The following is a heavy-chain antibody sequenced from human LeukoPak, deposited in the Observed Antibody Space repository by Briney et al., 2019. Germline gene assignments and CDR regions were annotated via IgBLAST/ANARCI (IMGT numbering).Heavy chain of an antibody. Sequence: SETLSLTCTVSGVSMTNYYWSWIRQSPGKGLEWIVYSHKDGETKYNPSLKSRITIPIDTSKNEFSLRLSSVTAADTAVYYCARQPGGTAAFDIWGQGTTVTVSA. V-gene: IGHV4-59*08. CDR2: SHKDGET. D-gene: IGHD1-14*01. J-gene: IGHJ3*02. CDR1: GVSMTNYY. CDR3: ARQPGGTAAFDI.